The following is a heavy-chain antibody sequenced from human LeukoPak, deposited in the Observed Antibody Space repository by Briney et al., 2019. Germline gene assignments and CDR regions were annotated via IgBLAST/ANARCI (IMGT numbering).Heavy chain of an antibody. V-gene: IGHV3-74*01. CDR2: INSDGSST. CDR3: AKDWSGDYYDSSGYYYGAFDI. J-gene: IGHJ3*02. Sequence: GGSLRLSCAASGFTFSSYWMHWVRQAPGKGLAWVSRINSDGSSTSYADSVKGRFTISRDNAKNTLYLQMNSLRAEDTAVYYCAKDWSGDYYDSSGYYYGAFDIWGQGTMVTVSS. D-gene: IGHD3-22*01. CDR1: GFTFSSYW.